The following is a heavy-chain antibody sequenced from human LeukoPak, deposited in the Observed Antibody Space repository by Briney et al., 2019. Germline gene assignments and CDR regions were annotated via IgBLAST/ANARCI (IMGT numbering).Heavy chain of an antibody. J-gene: IGHJ3*02. D-gene: IGHD2-2*02. CDR3: AADMAAAISESFDI. Sequence: GGSLRLSCAASGITFVGHAMHWVRQAPGKGLEWVSGISWNSASRAYADSVKGRFTIYRGNAKNSLYLQMNSLRPEDTALYYCAADMAAAISESFDIWGQGTMVTVS. V-gene: IGHV3-9*01. CDR1: GITFVGHA. CDR2: ISWNSASR.